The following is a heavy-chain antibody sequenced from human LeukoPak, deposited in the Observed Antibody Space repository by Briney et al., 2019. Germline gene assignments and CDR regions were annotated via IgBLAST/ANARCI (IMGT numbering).Heavy chain of an antibody. Sequence: PSETLSLTCTVSGVSISGNYWSWIRQPPGKGLEWIGYIFYTGSTNYNPSLQSRVTILVDTSKNQFSLKLSSVSAADTAVYYCARSLLGQWLVRRSFDYWGQGTLVTVSS. CDR2: IFYTGST. J-gene: IGHJ4*02. V-gene: IGHV4-59*01. D-gene: IGHD6-19*01. CDR3: ARSLLGQWLVRRSFDY. CDR1: GVSISGNY.